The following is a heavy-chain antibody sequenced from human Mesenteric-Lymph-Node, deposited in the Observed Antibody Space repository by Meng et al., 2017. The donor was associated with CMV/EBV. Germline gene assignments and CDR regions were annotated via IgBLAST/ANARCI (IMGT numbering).Heavy chain of an antibody. D-gene: IGHD2-2*01. V-gene: IGHV2-5*02. CDR2: IYWDDDK. CDR1: SCGVG. CDR3: AHSPPPYCSSTSCYWNFDY. J-gene: IGHJ4*02. Sequence: SCGVGGGWSRHPPGKALEWLALIYWDDDKRYSPSLKSRLTITKDTSKNQVVLTMTNMDPVDTATYYCAHSPPPYCSSTSCYWNFDYWGQGTLVTVSS.